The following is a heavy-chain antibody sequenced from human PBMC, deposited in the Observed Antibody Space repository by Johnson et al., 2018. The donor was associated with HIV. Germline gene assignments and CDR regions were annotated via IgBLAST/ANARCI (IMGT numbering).Heavy chain of an antibody. CDR3: AKDPGGGSYPKDAFDI. CDR1: GFTFYSYG. D-gene: IGHD1-26*01. CDR2: ISYDGSNK. J-gene: IGHJ3*02. Sequence: QMLLVESGGGVVQPGRSLRLSCAASGFTFYSYGMHWVRQAPGKGLEWVAVISYDGSNKYYADSLKGRFTISRDNSKNTLYLQMNSLRAEDTAVYYCAKDPGGGSYPKDAFDIWGQGTMVTVSS. V-gene: IGHV3-30*18.